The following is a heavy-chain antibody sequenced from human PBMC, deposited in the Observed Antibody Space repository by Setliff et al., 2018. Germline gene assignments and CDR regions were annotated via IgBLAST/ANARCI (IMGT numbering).Heavy chain of an antibody. CDR2: IYTTWST. CDR3: ARMTGFSYTDV. D-gene: IGHD3-3*01. J-gene: IGHJ6*03. Sequence: SETLSLTCTVSGDPMSSRRYYWAWIRQPAGKGLEWIGQIYTTWSTNYNPSLRSRVSISLDTSKSQFFLQLNSVTAADTAVYFCARMTGFSYTDVWGKGIPVTVSS. CDR1: GDPMSSRRYY. V-gene: IGHV4-61*09.